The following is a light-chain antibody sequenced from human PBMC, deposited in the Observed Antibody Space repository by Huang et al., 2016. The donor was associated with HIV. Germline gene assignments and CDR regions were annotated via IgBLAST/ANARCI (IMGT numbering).Light chain of an antibody. CDR3: QQYDSLPRT. CDR1: RHIYSY. CDR2: DAA. Sequence: DIQMTQSPSSLSASIGDRVPLTCRASRHIYSYLNWYQHRPGKAPKLLIYDAANLEVGVPSRFSGSGSGRNFTLIISSLQPEDFATYYCQQYDSLPRTFGPGTKV. V-gene: IGKV1-33*01. J-gene: IGKJ3*01.